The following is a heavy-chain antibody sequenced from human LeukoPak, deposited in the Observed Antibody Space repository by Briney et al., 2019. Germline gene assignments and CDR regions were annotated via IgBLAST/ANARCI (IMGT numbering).Heavy chain of an antibody. Sequence: GGSLRLSCTASGVTFSNYWMSWVRRALGKGLEWVANIKEDGGEKNYVDSVRGRFTITRDNSRNSLYLQMNSLRGEDTAVYYCATERRGSSTYDGKEAFDFWGQGTLVTVSS. CDR2: IKEDGGEK. V-gene: IGHV3-7*01. CDR3: ATERRGSSTYDGKEAFDF. D-gene: IGHD6-13*01. CDR1: GVTFSNYW. J-gene: IGHJ4*02.